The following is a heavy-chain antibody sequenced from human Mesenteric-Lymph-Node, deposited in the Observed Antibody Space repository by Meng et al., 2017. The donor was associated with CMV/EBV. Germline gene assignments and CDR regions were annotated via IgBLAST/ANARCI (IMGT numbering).Heavy chain of an antibody. CDR2: IRYDGSNK. D-gene: IGHD3-10*01. V-gene: IGHV3-30*02. CDR1: GFTFSSYG. CDR3: ARELTILRGGAD. J-gene: IGHJ4*02. Sequence: GESLKISCAASGFTFSSYGIHWVRQAPGKGLEWVAFIRYDGSNKYYVDSVKGRFTISRDNSKNTVYLQMDSLRDEDTAVYYCARELTILRGGADWGQGTLVTVSS.